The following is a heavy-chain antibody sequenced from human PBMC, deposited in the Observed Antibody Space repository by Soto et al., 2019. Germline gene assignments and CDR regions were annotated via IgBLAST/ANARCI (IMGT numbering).Heavy chain of an antibody. CDR2: ISANNGNT. CDR3: GRDLRFYSYSSGYRDFFDF. Sequence: ASVKVSCKASGYIFTTYGISWVRQAPGQGLEWMGWISANNGNTYYAQKFQGRVTMNTDTPTRTIYMELRSLRSDDTAVYYCGRDLRFYSYSSGYRDFFDFGGQGTKFTVS. J-gene: IGHJ3*01. D-gene: IGHD3-22*01. CDR1: GYIFTTYG. V-gene: IGHV1-18*01.